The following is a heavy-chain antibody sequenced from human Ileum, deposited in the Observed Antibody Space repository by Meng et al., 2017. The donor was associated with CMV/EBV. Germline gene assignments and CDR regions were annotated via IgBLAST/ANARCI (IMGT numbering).Heavy chain of an antibody. CDR1: GASIRTNDW. Sequence: AVSGASIRTNDWWTWVRQPPGKGLEWIGRIFHSGTTNYNPSLESRVTISVDKSNNQFSLRVTSVTAADTAVYFCARQLTLAAAPLDYWGQGALVTVSS. D-gene: IGHD6-13*01. J-gene: IGHJ4*02. V-gene: IGHV4-4*01. CDR2: IFHSGTT. CDR3: ARQLTLAAAPLDY.